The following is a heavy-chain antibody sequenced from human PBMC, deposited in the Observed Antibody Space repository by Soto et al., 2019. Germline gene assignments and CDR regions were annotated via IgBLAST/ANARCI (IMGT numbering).Heavy chain of an antibody. D-gene: IGHD5-18*01. CDR3: ARGWIQLWSHGLPLDY. CDR1: GFTFSSYW. J-gene: IGHJ4*02. CDR2: IKQDGSEK. Sequence: EVQLVESGGGLVQPGGSLRLSCAASGFTFSSYWMSWVRQAPGKGLEWVANIKQDGSEKYYVDSVKGRFTISRDNAKNSLYLQMNSLRAEDTAVYYCARGWIQLWSHGLPLDYWGQGTLVTVSS. V-gene: IGHV3-7*04.